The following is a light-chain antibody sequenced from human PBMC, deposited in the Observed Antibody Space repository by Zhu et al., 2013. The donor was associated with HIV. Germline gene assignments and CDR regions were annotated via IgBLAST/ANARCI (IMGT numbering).Light chain of an antibody. CDR3: LQHHSLPWT. J-gene: IGKJ1*01. V-gene: IGKV3-15*01. CDR2: GAS. CDR1: QSVGSN. Sequence: ETVLTQSPATLSASPGERATLSCRASQSVGSNLAWYRQKPGQVPRLLIYGASTRDTGVPARFSGSGSGTEFTLTISSLQSEDYATYYCLQHHSLPWTFGQGTRVEV.